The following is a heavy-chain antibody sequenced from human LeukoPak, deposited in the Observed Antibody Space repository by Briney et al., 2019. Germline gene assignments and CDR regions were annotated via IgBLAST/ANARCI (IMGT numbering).Heavy chain of an antibody. CDR3: ARDRGYYDSSGYYYGGDFDY. Sequence: SVNASCKVSGYTLTSLVMHWVRQAPGHWLEWMGCINDGIGHTKYSKEFQGRVTITRDTSASTAYMELSSLRSEDMAVYYCARDRGYYDSSGYYYGGDFDYWGQGTLVTVSS. V-gene: IGHV1-3*03. J-gene: IGHJ4*02. D-gene: IGHD3-22*01. CDR2: INDGIGHT. CDR1: GYTLTSLV.